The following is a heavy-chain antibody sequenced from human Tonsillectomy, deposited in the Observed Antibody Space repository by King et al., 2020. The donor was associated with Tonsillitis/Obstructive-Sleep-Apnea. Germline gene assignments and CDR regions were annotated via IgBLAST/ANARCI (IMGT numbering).Heavy chain of an antibody. CDR2: IKSKTVGGTT. CDR3: TTGGWY. J-gene: IGHJ4*02. Sequence: VQLVESGGGLVKPGGSLRLSCAAAGFTFSNAWMSWVRQAPGKGLEWVGHIKSKTVGGTTDYAAPVKGRFTISRDDSKNTLYLQMNRRKTEDTAVYFCTTGGWYWGQGTLVTVSS. V-gene: IGHV3-15*01. CDR1: GFTFSNAW. D-gene: IGHD6-19*01.